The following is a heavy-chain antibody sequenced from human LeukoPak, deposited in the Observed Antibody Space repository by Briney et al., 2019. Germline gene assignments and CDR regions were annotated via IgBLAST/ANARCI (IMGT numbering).Heavy chain of an antibody. V-gene: IGHV3-7*04. CDR3: ARDRGPAPTLTDY. D-gene: IGHD1-14*01. Sequence: GGSLTLSCAASGFTFSNYCMSWVRQAPGKWLGWLANIKQDGSEKYYVNSVRGRFTISRDNAKNSLFLTMTTRRPEATPVYYCARDRGPAPTLTDYWGQGTLVTVSS. CDR1: GFTFSNYC. J-gene: IGHJ4*02. CDR2: IKQDGSEK.